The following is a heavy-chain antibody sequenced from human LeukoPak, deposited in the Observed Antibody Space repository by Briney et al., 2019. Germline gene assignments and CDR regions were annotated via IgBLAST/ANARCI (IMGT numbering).Heavy chain of an antibody. CDR1: GGSISGYY. V-gene: IGHV4-59*01. J-gene: IGHJ4*02. CDR3: ARGVPEYYDFWSGYFYYFDY. Sequence: PSETLSLTCTVSGGSISGYYWSWIRQPPGKGLEWIGYIYYSGSTNYNPSLKSRVTISVDTSKNQFFLKLTSVTAADTAMYYCARGVPEYYDFWSGYFYYFDYWGQGTLVTVSS. CDR2: IYYSGST. D-gene: IGHD3-3*01.